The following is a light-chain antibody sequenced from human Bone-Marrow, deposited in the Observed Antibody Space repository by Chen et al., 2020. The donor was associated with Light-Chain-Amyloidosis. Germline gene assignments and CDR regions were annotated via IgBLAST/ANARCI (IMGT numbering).Light chain of an antibody. J-gene: IGLJ3*02. CDR2: DDS. CDR1: NIGSTS. CDR3: QVWDRSSDRPV. Sequence: SYVLTQPSSVSVAPGQTATIACGGNNIGSTSVHWYQQTPGQAPLLGVYDDSDRPSGIPERLSGSNSGNTATLTISRVEAGDEADYYCQVWDRSSDRPVFGGGTKLTGL. V-gene: IGLV3-21*02.